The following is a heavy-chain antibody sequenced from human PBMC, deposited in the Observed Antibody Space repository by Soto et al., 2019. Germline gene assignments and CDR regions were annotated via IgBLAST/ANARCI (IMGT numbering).Heavy chain of an antibody. CDR2: FDPDDGER. V-gene: IGHV1-24*01. D-gene: IGHD4-17*01. Sequence: ASVKVSCKLSGSSLNELSLHWVRQAPGKGLEWMGGFDPDDGERIYAQKFQGSVTITWDTSITTAYLDLTRLTTNDTATYFCATWVDYGDFEGFDFWGQGTLVTVSS. CDR1: GSSLNELS. J-gene: IGHJ4*02. CDR3: ATWVDYGDFEGFDF.